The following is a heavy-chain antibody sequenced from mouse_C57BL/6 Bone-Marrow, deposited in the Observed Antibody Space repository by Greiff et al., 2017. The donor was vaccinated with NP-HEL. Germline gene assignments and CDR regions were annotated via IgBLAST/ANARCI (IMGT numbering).Heavy chain of an antibody. CDR1: GFTFSSYA. D-gene: IGHD2-2*01. J-gene: IGHJ4*01. V-gene: IGHV5-4*01. CDR2: ISDGGSYT. Sequence: EVMLVESGGGLVKPGGSLKLSCAASGFTFSSYAMSWVRQTPEKRLEWVATISDGGSYTYYPDNVKGRFTISRDNAKNNLYLQMRHLTSEDAAMYYCARDRWLRLYYYAMDYWGQGTSVTVSS. CDR3: ARDRWLRLYYYAMDY.